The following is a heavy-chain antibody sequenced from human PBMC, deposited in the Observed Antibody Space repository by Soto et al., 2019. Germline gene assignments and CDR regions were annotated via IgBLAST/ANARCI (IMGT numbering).Heavy chain of an antibody. J-gene: IGHJ4*02. CDR3: ARELDVGTAMVSPQFEY. Sequence: QVQLVESGGGVVQPGRSLRLSCAASGFTFSSYAMHWVRQAPGKGLEWVAVISYDGSNKYYADSVKGRFTISRDNSKNTLYLQMNSLRAEDTAVYYCARELDVGTAMVSPQFEYWGQGTLVTVSS. CDR2: ISYDGSNK. CDR1: GFTFSSYA. V-gene: IGHV3-30-3*01. D-gene: IGHD5-18*01.